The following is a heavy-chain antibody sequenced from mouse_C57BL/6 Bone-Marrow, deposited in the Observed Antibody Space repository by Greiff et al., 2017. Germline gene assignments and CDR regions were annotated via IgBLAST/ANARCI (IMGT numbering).Heavy chain of an antibody. V-gene: IGHV1-81*01. CDR3: EVAPLY. D-gene: IGHD1-1*02. CDR2: IYPRSGNT. Sequence: QVQLQQSGAELARPGASVKLSCKASGYTFTSYGISWVKQRTGQGLEWIGEIYPRSGNTYYNEKFKGKATLTADKSSSTAYMELRSLTSEDSAVYFCEVAPLYWGDDTTLTVSS. J-gene: IGHJ2*01. CDR1: GYTFTSYG.